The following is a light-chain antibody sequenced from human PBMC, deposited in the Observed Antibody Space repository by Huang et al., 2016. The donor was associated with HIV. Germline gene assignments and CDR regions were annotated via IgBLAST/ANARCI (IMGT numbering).Light chain of an antibody. J-gene: IGKJ1*01. CDR3: QQYGTSPEWT. Sequence: EIVLTQSPGTLSLSPGERATLSCRTSQSISSSYLTGYQQKPGQAPRLLINGASSRSTGIPDRFSGSGSVTDFTLTISRLEPEDFAVYYCQQYGTSPEWTFGQGTKVELK. CDR1: QSISSSY. V-gene: IGKV3-20*01. CDR2: GAS.